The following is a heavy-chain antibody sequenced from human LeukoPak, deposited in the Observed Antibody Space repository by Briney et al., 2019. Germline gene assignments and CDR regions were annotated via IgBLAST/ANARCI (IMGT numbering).Heavy chain of an antibody. CDR2: ISSSSSYI. CDR1: GFTFSSYS. CDR3: ARDYDSSGYYPNWAY. Sequence: GGSLRLSCAASGFTFSSYSMNWVRQAPGKGLEWVSSISSSSSYIYYADSVKGRSTISRDNAKNSLYLQMNSLRAEDTAVYYCARDYDSSGYYPNWAYWGQGTLVTVSS. V-gene: IGHV3-21*01. J-gene: IGHJ4*02. D-gene: IGHD3-22*01.